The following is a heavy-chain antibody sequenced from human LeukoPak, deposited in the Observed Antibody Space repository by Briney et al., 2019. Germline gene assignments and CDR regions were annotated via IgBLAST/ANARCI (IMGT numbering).Heavy chain of an antibody. Sequence: SVKLSCTASGGTFSSYAISWVRQAPGQGLEWMGRIIPIFGTANYAQKFQGRVTITTDESTSTAYMELSSLRSEDTAVYYCARTYCSSTSCLDYAIDYWGQGTLVTVSS. CDR3: ARTYCSSTSCLDYAIDY. CDR2: IIPIFGTA. J-gene: IGHJ4*02. V-gene: IGHV1-69*05. D-gene: IGHD2-2*01. CDR1: GGTFSSYA.